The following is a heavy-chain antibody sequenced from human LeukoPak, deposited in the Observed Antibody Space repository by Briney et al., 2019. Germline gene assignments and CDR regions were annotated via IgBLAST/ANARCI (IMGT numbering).Heavy chain of an antibody. J-gene: IGHJ4*02. Sequence: GGSLRLSCAASGFTFSSYSMIWVRQAPGKGLEWVSSISSSSSYIYYADSVKGRFTISRDNAKNSLYLQMNSLRAEDTAVYYCARVPSYYDSSGYYIYWGQGTLVTVSS. CDR3: ARVPSYYDSSGYYIY. CDR1: GFTFSSYS. D-gene: IGHD3-22*01. CDR2: ISSSSSYI. V-gene: IGHV3-21*01.